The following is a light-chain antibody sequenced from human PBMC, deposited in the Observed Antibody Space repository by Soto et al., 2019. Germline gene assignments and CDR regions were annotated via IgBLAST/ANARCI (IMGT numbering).Light chain of an antibody. V-gene: IGLV2-8*01. J-gene: IGLJ1*01. CDR3: SSYAGSNNFV. CDR2: GVS. Sequence: QSALTQPPSASGSPGQSVPISCTGTSSDVGGYNYVSWYQQHPGKAPKLMIYGVSKRPSGVPDRFSGSKSGNTASLTVSGLQAEDEADYYCSSYAGSNNFVFGTGTKVTVL. CDR1: SSDVGGYNY.